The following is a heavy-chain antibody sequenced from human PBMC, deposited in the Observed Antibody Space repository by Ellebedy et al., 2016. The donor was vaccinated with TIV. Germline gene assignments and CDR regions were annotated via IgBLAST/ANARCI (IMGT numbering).Heavy chain of an antibody. D-gene: IGHD6-19*01. J-gene: IGHJ6*02. V-gene: IGHV3-11*06. CDR2: ISSSSSYT. CDR1: GFTFSQHW. Sequence: GGSLRLSCAASGFTFSQHWMNWARQAPGKGLEWVSYISSSSSYTNYAGSVKGRFTISRDNAKNSLYLQMNSLRAEDTAVYYCARAYVAVAGVSFNRADAMDVWGQGTTVTVSS. CDR3: ARAYVAVAGVSFNRADAMDV.